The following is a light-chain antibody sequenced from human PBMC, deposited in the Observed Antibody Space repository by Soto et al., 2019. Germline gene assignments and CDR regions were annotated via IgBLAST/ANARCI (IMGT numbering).Light chain of an antibody. Sequence: QSALTQPASVSGSPGQSIAISCTGTSSDVGGYNYVSWFQQHPGKAPKLMIYAVSNRPSGVSTRFSGSKSGNTASLTISGLQAEDEADYYCSSYTSSSTLVVFGGGTKVTVL. J-gene: IGLJ2*01. CDR3: SSYTSSSTLVV. V-gene: IGLV2-14*01. CDR2: AVS. CDR1: SSDVGGYNY.